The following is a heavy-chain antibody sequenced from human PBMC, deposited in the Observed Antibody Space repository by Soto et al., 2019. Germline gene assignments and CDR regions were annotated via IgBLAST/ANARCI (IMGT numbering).Heavy chain of an antibody. J-gene: IGHJ4*02. D-gene: IGHD3-3*01. CDR3: ARDLTFDFWSGTRIDY. Sequence: ASVKVSCKASGYTFTSYGIGWVRQAPGQGLEWMGWISAYNGNTNYAQKLQGRVTMTTDTSTSTAYMELRSLRSDDTAVYYCARDLTFDFWSGTRIDYWGQGTLVTVSS. V-gene: IGHV1-18*01. CDR1: GYTFTSYG. CDR2: ISAYNGNT.